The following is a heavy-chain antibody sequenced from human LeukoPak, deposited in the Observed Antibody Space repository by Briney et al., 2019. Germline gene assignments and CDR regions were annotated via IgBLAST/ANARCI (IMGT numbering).Heavy chain of an antibody. V-gene: IGHV3-48*01. Sequence: GGSLRLSCAASGFTFSSYSMNWVRQAPGKGLEWVSYISSSSSTIYYADSVKGRFTISRDNAKNSLYLQMNSLRAEDTAVYYCARSGYCSSTSCTDDYYDGMDVWGQGTTVTVSS. CDR3: ARSGYCSSTSCTDDYYDGMDV. J-gene: IGHJ6*02. D-gene: IGHD2-2*01. CDR2: ISSSSSTI. CDR1: GFTFSSYS.